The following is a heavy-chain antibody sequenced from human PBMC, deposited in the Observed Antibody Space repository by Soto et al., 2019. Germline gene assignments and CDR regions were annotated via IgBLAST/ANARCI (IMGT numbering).Heavy chain of an antibody. J-gene: IGHJ6*02. CDR2: INPSGGST. V-gene: IGHV1-46*01. CDR1: GYTFTSYY. CDR3: ARDLVAVTTRFYYYYGMDV. Sequence: GASVKVSCKASGYTFTSYYMHWVRQAPGQGLEWMGIINPSGGSTSYAQKFQGRVTMTRDTSTSTVYMELSSLRSEDTAVYYCARDLVAVTTRFYYYYGMDVWGQGTTVTVSS. D-gene: IGHD2-8*02.